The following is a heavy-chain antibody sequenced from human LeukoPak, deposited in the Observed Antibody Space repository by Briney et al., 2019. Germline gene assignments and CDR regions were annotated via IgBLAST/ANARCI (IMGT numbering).Heavy chain of an antibody. CDR1: GFTFSSYA. Sequence: PGGTLRLSCAASGFTFSSYAMSWVRQAPGKGLEWVSAISGSGGSTYYADSVKGRFTISRDNSQNTLYLQMNSLRAEDTAVYYCAKDVEDDFWSGYYLYYFDYWGQGTLVTVSS. CDR2: ISGSGGST. V-gene: IGHV3-23*01. CDR3: AKDVEDDFWSGYYLYYFDY. J-gene: IGHJ4*02. D-gene: IGHD3-3*01.